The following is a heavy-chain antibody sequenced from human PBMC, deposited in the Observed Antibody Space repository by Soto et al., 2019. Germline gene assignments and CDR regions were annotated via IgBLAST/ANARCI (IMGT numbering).Heavy chain of an antibody. V-gene: IGHV1-18*01. Sequence: QVQLVQSGAEVKKPGASVKVSCKASGYTFTSYGISWVRQAPGQGLEWMGWISAYNGNTNYAQKLQGRVTMTTDTSTSTAYMELRSLSSDDTAVYYCARGSQVRWEQLRGWNWFDPWGQGTLVTVSS. CDR3: ARGSQVRWEQLRGWNWFDP. J-gene: IGHJ5*02. CDR1: GYTFTSYG. D-gene: IGHD1-26*01. CDR2: ISAYNGNT.